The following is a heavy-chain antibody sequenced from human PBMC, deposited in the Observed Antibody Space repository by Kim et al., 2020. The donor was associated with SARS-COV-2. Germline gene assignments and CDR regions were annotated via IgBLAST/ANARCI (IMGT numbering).Heavy chain of an antibody. CDR2: INHSGNP. D-gene: IGHD1-1*01. J-gene: IGHJ4*02. CDR1: GGSFSGYY. V-gene: IGHV4-34*01. Sequence: SETLSLTCAVHGGSFSGYYWSWIRQPPGKGLEWIGEINHSGNPNYNPSLKSRVTIPVDTSKNQFSLKLSSVTAADTAVYYCAGTTGTRDGVYYFDYWGQGTLVTVSS. CDR3: AGTTGTRDGVYYFDY.